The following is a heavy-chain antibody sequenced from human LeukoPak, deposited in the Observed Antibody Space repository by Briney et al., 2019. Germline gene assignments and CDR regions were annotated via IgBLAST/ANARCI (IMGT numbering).Heavy chain of an antibody. CDR3: ATLPGGGSPHSADY. D-gene: IGHD1-26*01. Sequence: PRRSEALSCAASGFTFSSYGMHWVRQAPGKGLEWVAVISYDGCNKYYADSVKGRFTISRDNSKNTLNVQMNSLRAEDTAVYYCATLPGGGSPHSADYWGQGTLLTVPS. CDR1: GFTFSSYG. V-gene: IGHV3-30*03. CDR2: ISYDGCNK. J-gene: IGHJ4*02.